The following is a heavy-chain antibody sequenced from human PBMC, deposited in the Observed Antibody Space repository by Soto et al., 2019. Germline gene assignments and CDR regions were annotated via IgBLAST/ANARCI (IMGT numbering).Heavy chain of an antibody. CDR1: GYTFTSYG. Sequence: GASVKVSCKASGYTFTSYGISWVRQAPGQGLEWMGWISAYNGNTSYAQKLQGRVTMTTDTSTSTAYMELRSLRSDDTAVYYCARDLCIVVIPAAIARFDSWGQGTLVTVSA. CDR2: ISAYNGNT. CDR3: ARDLCIVVIPAAIARFDS. J-gene: IGHJ4*02. V-gene: IGHV1-18*01. D-gene: IGHD2-2*01.